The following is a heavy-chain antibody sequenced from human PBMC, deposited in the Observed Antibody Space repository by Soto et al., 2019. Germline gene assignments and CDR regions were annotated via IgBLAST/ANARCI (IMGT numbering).Heavy chain of an antibody. CDR2: IIGYNGNT. J-gene: IGHJ4*02. Sequence: QVQLVQSGAEVKKPGASVKVSCEASGYTFTNYGISWVRQAPGQGLEWLGWIIGYNGNTNYAQKLQGRVTMTTDTFTSTAYMELRNLRSDDTAVYYCAREGYGNNSLDWEYWGQGTLVTVYS. CDR3: AREGYGNNSLDWEY. CDR1: GYTFTNYG. D-gene: IGHD5-12*01. V-gene: IGHV1-18*01.